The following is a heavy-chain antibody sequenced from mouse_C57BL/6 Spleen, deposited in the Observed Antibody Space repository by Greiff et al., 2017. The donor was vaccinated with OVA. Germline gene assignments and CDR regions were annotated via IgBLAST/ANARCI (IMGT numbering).Heavy chain of an antibody. J-gene: IGHJ3*01. CDR3: ARPGKLSDGSSPFAY. D-gene: IGHD1-1*01. CDR1: GYTFTDYY. V-gene: IGHV1-26*01. Sequence: EVQLQQSGPELVKPGASVKISCKASGYTFTDYYMNWVKQSHGKSLEWIGDINPNNGGTSYNQKFKGKATLTVDKSSSTAYMELRSLTSEDAAVYYCARPGKLSDGSSPFAYWGQGTLVTVSA. CDR2: INPNNGGT.